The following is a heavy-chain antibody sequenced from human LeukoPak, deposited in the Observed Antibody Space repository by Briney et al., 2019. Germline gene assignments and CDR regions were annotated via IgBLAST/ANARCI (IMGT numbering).Heavy chain of an antibody. CDR2: IYYSGST. Sequence: PSETLSLTCTVSGGSISSSSYYWGWIRQPPGKGLEWIGSIYYSGSTYYNPSLKSRVTISVDTSKNQFSLKLSSVTAADTAVYYCARHETTVVTPFDYWGQGTLVTVSP. CDR3: ARHETTVVTPFDY. CDR1: GGSISSSSYY. D-gene: IGHD4-23*01. J-gene: IGHJ4*02. V-gene: IGHV4-39*01.